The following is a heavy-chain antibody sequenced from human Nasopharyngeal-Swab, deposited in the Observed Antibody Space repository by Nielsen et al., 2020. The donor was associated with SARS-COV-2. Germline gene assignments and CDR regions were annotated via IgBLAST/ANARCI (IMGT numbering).Heavy chain of an antibody. CDR3: ARKKNWNFDY. Sequence: WIRQPPGKALEWLALIYGDDGKTYSPSLQSSLTITKDTSKNQVVLTMTNMDPVDTATYYCARKKNWNFDYWGQGTLVTVSS. D-gene: IGHD1-1*01. CDR2: IYGDDGK. V-gene: IGHV2-5*02. J-gene: IGHJ4*02.